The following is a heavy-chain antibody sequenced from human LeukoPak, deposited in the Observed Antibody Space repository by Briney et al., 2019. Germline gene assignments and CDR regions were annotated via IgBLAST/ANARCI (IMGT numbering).Heavy chain of an antibody. J-gene: IGHJ6*04. D-gene: IGHD4-23*01. CDR3: ARGWSGNSDLDV. CDR2: INHSGST. CDR1: GGSFSGYY. Sequence: SETLSLTCAVYGGSFSGYYWSWIRQPPGKGLEWIGEINHSGSTNYNPSLKSRVTISVDTSKNQFSLKLSFVTAADTAVYYCARGWSGNSDLDVWGKGTTVTVSS. V-gene: IGHV4-34*01.